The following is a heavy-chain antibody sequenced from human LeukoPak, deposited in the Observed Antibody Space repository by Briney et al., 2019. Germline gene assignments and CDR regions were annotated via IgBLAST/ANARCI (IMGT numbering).Heavy chain of an antibody. D-gene: IGHD6-13*01. V-gene: IGHV4-34*01. Sequence: PSETLSLTCGVYGGSFSGYYWSWIRQPPGKGLEWIGEINHSGSTNYNPSLKSRVTISVDTSKNQFSLKLSSVTAADTAVYYCARPGIAAAGPKPRDAFDIWGQGTMVTVSS. CDR3: ARPGIAAAGPKPRDAFDI. J-gene: IGHJ3*02. CDR2: INHSGST. CDR1: GGSFSGYY.